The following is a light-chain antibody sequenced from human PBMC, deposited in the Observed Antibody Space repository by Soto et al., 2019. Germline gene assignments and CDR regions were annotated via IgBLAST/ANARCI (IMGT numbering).Light chain of an antibody. V-gene: IGKV3-11*01. Sequence: EIVLTQSPATLSLSPGERATLSCRASQSVSSYLAWYQQKPGQAPRVLIYDASNRATGIPARFSGSGSGTDFTLTISSLEPEDFAVYYCQHRSSWPKTFGQGTKVDIK. CDR2: DAS. CDR3: QHRSSWPKT. CDR1: QSVSSY. J-gene: IGKJ1*01.